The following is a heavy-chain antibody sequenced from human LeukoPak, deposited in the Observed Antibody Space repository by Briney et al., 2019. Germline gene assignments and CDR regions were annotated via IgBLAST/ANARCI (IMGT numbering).Heavy chain of an antibody. Sequence: GGSLRLSCAASGFTFSSYAMHWVRQAPGKGLEWVAVISYDGSNKYYADSVKGRFTISRDNSKNTLYLQMNSLRAEDTAVYYCAKDSSHYGDPVEYWGQGTLVTVSS. CDR2: ISYDGSNK. CDR3: AKDSSHYGDPVEY. J-gene: IGHJ4*02. V-gene: IGHV3-30-3*02. CDR1: GFTFSSYA. D-gene: IGHD4-17*01.